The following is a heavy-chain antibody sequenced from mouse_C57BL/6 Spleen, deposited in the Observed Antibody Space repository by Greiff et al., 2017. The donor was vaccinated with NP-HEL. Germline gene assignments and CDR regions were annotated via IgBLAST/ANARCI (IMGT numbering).Heavy chain of an antibody. J-gene: IGHJ2*01. V-gene: IGHV1-54*01. CDR2: INPGSGGT. CDR1: GYAFTNYL. CDR3: ARWAYEYDDY. D-gene: IGHD2-4*01. Sequence: QVQLKQSGAELVRPGTSVKVSCKASGYAFTNYLIEWVKQRPGQGLEWIGVINPGSGGTNYNEKFKGKATLTADKSSSTAYMQLSSLTSEDSAVYFCARWAYEYDDYWGQGTTLTVSS.